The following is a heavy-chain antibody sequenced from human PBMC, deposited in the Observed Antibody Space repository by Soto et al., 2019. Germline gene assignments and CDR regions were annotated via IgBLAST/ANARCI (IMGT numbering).Heavy chain of an antibody. V-gene: IGHV3-7*01. Sequence: EVQLVESGGGLVQPGGSLRLSCAASGFIFRSYWMSWVRQAPGKGLEWVANINQDGSEKYYVDSVRGRFIISRDNAENSLYLKMNSLRAEDTAVYYCARDGVAAGLYFDNWGQGTLVTVSS. J-gene: IGHJ4*02. CDR2: INQDGSEK. CDR3: ARDGVAAGLYFDN. D-gene: IGHD2-15*01. CDR1: GFIFRSYW.